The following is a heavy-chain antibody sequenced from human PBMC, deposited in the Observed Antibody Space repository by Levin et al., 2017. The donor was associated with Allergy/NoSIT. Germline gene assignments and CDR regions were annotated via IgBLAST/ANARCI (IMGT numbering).Heavy chain of an antibody. Sequence: ESLKISCAASGFTVSSNYMSWVRQAPGKGLEWVSVIYSGGSTYYADSVKGRFTISRDNSKNTLYLQMNSLRAEDTAVYYCATTRLDYSNYGGFDYWGQGTLVTVSS. V-gene: IGHV3-66*01. CDR1: GFTVSSNY. D-gene: IGHD4-11*01. CDR3: ATTRLDYSNYGGFDY. J-gene: IGHJ4*02. CDR2: IYSGGST.